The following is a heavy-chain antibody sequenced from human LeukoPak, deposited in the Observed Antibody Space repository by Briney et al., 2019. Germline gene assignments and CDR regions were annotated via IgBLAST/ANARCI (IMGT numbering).Heavy chain of an antibody. CDR2: ISRNSRYI. Sequence: SGGSLRLSCAASGFTFSSYEMNWVRQAPGKGLEWVSSISRNSRYIYYADSVKGRFTISRDNAKNSLYLQMNSLRAEDTAVYYCAELGITMIGGVWGKGTTVTISS. D-gene: IGHD3-10*02. J-gene: IGHJ6*04. CDR3: AELGITMIGGV. CDR1: GFTFSSYE. V-gene: IGHV3-21*01.